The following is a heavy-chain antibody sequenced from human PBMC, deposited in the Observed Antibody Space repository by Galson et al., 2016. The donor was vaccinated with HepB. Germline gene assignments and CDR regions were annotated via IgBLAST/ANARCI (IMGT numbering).Heavy chain of an antibody. Sequence: SLRLSCTASGFTFRNYGMTWVRQAPGKGLEVVSSISRSGDSTDYAESVKGRFTISRDNSKNTLSLQMNSLSADDTAIYYCVQGSTAPDVWGNGTTVTVSS. J-gene: IGHJ6*04. CDR1: GFTFRNYG. V-gene: IGHV3-23*01. CDR3: VQGSTAPDV. D-gene: IGHD2-2*01. CDR2: ISRSGDST.